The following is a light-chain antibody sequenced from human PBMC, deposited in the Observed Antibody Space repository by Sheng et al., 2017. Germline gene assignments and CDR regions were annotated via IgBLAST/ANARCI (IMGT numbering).Light chain of an antibody. CDR1: QHLNNF. J-gene: IGKJ4*01. CDR3: QHYYNTPFT. V-gene: IGKV1-NL1*01. Sequence: DIQMTQSPSSLSASVGDRVTIACRASQHLNNFLAWYQQKPGKAPKLLVYDASSLQSGVPSRFRGGGSGTDYTLTITSLQPEDFATYYCQHYYNTPFTFGGGTKVEDQT. CDR2: DAS.